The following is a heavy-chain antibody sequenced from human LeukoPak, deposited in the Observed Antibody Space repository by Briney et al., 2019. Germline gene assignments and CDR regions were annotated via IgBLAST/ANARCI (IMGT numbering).Heavy chain of an antibody. CDR3: ARGPVCSSASCYTDYYYYYMDV. D-gene: IGHD2-2*02. CDR2: IYYSGST. V-gene: IGHV4-59*08. Sequence: SETLSLTCTVSGGSISSYYWSWIRQPPGKGLEWIGYIYYSGSTNYNPSLKSRVTISVDTSKNQFSLKLSSVTAADTAVYYCARGPVCSSASCYTDYYYYYMDVWGKGTTVTVSS. J-gene: IGHJ6*03. CDR1: GGSISSYY.